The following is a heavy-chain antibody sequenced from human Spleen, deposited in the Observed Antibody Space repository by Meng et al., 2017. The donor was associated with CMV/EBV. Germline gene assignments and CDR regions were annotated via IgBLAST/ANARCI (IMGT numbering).Heavy chain of an antibody. V-gene: IGHV4-30-4*01. J-gene: IGHJ6*02. D-gene: IGHD3-3*01. CDR1: GDSISSGHYY. Sequence: SETLSLTCTVSGDSISSGHYYWSWIRQPPGKGLEWIGYIYLSVTTYYNPSLKSRVTISVDTSKNQFSLTLTSVTAADTAVYYCARDGAKYHDFWSGAYSNTDYGMDVWGQGTTVTVSS. CDR3: ARDGAKYHDFWSGAYSNTDYGMDV. CDR2: IYLSVTT.